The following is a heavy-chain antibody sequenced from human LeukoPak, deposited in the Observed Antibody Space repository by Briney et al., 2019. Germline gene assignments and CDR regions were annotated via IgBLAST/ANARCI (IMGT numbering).Heavy chain of an antibody. CDR3: AKGSIAVAGKLDY. J-gene: IGHJ4*02. D-gene: IGHD6-19*01. CDR1: GFTFDDYA. Sequence: GRSLRLSCAASGFTFDDYAMHWVRQAPGKGLEWVPGISWNSGSIGYADSVKGRFTISRDNAKNSLYLQMNSLRAEDTALYYCAKGSIAVAGKLDYWGQGTLVTVSS. V-gene: IGHV3-9*01. CDR2: ISWNSGSI.